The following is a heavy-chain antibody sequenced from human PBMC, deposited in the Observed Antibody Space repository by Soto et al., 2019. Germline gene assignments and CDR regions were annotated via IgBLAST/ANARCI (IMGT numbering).Heavy chain of an antibody. CDR3: ARDLFVWFGELFRYYGMDV. CDR1: GDSVSSNSAA. Sequence: SQTLSLTCAISGDSVSSNSAAWHWIRQSPSRGLEWLGRTYYRSKWYNDYAVSVKSRITINPDTSKNQFSLQLNSVTPEDTAVYYCARDLFVWFGELFRYYGMDVWGQGTTVTVSS. D-gene: IGHD3-10*01. CDR2: TYYRSKWYN. V-gene: IGHV6-1*01. J-gene: IGHJ6*02.